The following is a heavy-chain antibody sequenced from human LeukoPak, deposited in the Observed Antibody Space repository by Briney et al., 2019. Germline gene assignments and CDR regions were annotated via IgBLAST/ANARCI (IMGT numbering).Heavy chain of an antibody. CDR1: GYTFTGYY. D-gene: IGHD2-2*01. CDR3: ARDPGKRCCSSTSCYSSDAFDI. CDR2: INPNSGGT. Sequence: ASVKVSCKASGYTFTGYYMHWVRQAPGQGLEWMGWINPNSGGTNYAQKFQGRVTMTRDTSISTAYMELSRLRSDDTAVYYCARDPGKRCCSSTSCYSSDAFDIWGQGTMVTVSS. J-gene: IGHJ3*02. V-gene: IGHV1-2*02.